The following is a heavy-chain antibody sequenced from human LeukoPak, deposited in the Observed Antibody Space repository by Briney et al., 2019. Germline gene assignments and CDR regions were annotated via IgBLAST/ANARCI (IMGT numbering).Heavy chain of an antibody. CDR2: ISAYNGNT. Sequence: GASVKVSCKASGYTFTSYGISWVRQVPGQGLEWMGWISAYNGNTNYAQKLQGRVTMTTDTSTSTAYMELRSLRSDDTAVYYCARDLSRGVAAAGTSRRFDYWGQGTLVTVSS. J-gene: IGHJ4*02. D-gene: IGHD6-13*01. V-gene: IGHV1-18*04. CDR1: GYTFTSYG. CDR3: ARDLSRGVAAAGTSRRFDY.